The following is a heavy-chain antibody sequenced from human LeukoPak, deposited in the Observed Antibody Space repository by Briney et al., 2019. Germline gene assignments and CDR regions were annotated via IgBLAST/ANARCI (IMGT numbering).Heavy chain of an antibody. J-gene: IGHJ4*02. CDR1: GGSISSYY. Sequence: PSETLSLTCTVSGGSISSYYWSWIRQPPGEGLEWIGYIYYSGSTNYNPSLKSRVTISADTSKNQFSLKLSSVTAADTAVYYCARVRHGSGSFSLDYWGQGTLVTVSS. CDR3: ARVRHGSGSFSLDY. CDR2: IYYSGST. V-gene: IGHV4-59*01. D-gene: IGHD3-10*01.